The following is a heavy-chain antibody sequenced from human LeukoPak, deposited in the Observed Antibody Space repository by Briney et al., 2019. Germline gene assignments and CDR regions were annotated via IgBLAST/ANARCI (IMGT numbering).Heavy chain of an antibody. CDR2: IYYSGST. CDR3: ARSPVTVTYYYYYYYMDV. D-gene: IGHD4-11*01. Sequence: SETLSLTCTVSGGSISSSSYYWGWIRQPPGKGLEWIGSIYYSGSTYYNPSLKSRVTISVDTSKNQFSLKLSSVTAADTAVYYCARSPVTVTYYYYYYYMDVWGKGTTVTVSS. J-gene: IGHJ6*03. CDR1: GGSISSSSYY. V-gene: IGHV4-39*07.